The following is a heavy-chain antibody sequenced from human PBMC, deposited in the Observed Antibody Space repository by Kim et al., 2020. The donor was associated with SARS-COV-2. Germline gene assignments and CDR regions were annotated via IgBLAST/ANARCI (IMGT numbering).Heavy chain of an antibody. CDR1: GYTFTSYY. CDR3: AREDLGDIVVVPAARGVVGYMDV. V-gene: IGHV1-46*01. CDR2: INPSGGST. D-gene: IGHD2-2*01. J-gene: IGHJ6*03. Sequence: ASVKVSCKASGYTFTSYYMHWVRQAPGQGLEWMGIINPSGGSTSYAQKFQGRVTMTRDTSTSTVYMELSSLRSEDTAVYYCAREDLGDIVVVPAARGVVGYMDVWGKGTTVTVSS.